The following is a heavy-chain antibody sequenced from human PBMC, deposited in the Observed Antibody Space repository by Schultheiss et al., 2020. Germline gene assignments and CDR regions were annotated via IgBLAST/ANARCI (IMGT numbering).Heavy chain of an antibody. CDR3: ASRQEGFDY. CDR2: IYHSGST. J-gene: IGHJ4*02. Sequence: SATLSLTCTVSGGSISSSGHFWAWVRQPPGKGLEWIGEIYHSGSTNYNPSLKSRVTISVDKSKNQFSLKLSSVTAADTAVYYCASRQEGFDYWGQGTLVTVSS. V-gene: IGHV4-39*07. CDR1: GGSISSSGHF.